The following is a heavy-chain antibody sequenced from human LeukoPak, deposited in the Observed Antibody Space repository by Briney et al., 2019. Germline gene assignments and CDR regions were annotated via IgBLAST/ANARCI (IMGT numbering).Heavy chain of an antibody. CDR1: GYTFTSYA. J-gene: IGHJ4*02. CDR3: ARGDGEYYDYVWGSYRIYYFDY. Sequence: AASVKVSCKASGYTFTSYAMNWVRQAPGQGLEWMGWINTNTGNPTYAQGFTGRFVFSLDTSVSTAYLQISSLKAEDTAVYYCARGDGEYYDYVWGSYRIYYFDYWGQGTLVTVSS. CDR2: INTNTGNP. D-gene: IGHD3-16*02. V-gene: IGHV7-4-1*02.